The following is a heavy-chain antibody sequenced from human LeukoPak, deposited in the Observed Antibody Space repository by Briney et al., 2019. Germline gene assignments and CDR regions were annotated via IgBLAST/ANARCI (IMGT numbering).Heavy chain of an antibody. CDR1: GGSISGYS. D-gene: IGHD2-15*01. Sequence: PSETLSLTCTVSGGSISGYSWGWIRQPPAKGLEGIGYIYHSGSTNYNPSLKRRATIAVDTSKKQFSLKLSSVTAADTADYYCSRFLGPCSGGRCYDNWCYPWGQGTLVTVSS. J-gene: IGHJ5*02. CDR2: IYHSGST. V-gene: IGHV4-59*08. CDR3: SRFLGPCSGGRCYDNWCYP.